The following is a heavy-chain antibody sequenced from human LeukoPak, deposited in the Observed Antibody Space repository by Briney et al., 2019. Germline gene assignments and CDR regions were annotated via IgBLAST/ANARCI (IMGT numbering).Heavy chain of an antibody. CDR2: IKQDGSEK. CDR1: GFTFSSYW. J-gene: IGHJ6*03. Sequence: GGSLRLSCVASGFTFSSYWMSWVRQAPGKGLEWVANIKQDGSEKYYVDSVKGRFTISRDNAKNSLYLQMNSLRAEDTAVYYCARGEFYYYYMDVWGKGTTVTVSS. CDR3: ARGEFYYYYMDV. V-gene: IGHV3-7*01.